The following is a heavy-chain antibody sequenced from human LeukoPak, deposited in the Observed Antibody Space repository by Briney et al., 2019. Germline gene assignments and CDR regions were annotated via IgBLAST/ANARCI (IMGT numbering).Heavy chain of an antibody. V-gene: IGHV3-30*18. Sequence: GGSLRLSCAASGFTFSSYGMHWVRQAPGKGLEWVAVISYDGSNKYYADSVKGRFTISRDNSKNTLYLQMNSLRAEDTAVYYCAKDYSSSSGLGYYYGMDVWGQGTTVTVSS. J-gene: IGHJ6*02. D-gene: IGHD6-6*01. CDR3: AKDYSSSSGLGYYYGMDV. CDR2: ISYDGSNK. CDR1: GFTFSSYG.